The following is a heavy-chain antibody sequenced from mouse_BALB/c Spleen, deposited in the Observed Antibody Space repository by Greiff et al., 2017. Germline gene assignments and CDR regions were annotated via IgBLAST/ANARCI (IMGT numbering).Heavy chain of an antibody. CDR1: GFTFSSYA. CDR2: ISSGGSYT. Sequence: DVQLQESGGGLVKPGGSLKLSCAASGFTFSSYAMSWVRQTPEKRLEWVATISSGGSYTYYPDSVKGRFTISRDNAKNTLYLQMSSLRSEDTAMYYCARQGDRGMDYWGQGTSVTVSS. CDR3: ARQGDRGMDY. J-gene: IGHJ4*01. V-gene: IGHV5-9-3*01. D-gene: IGHD3-1*01.